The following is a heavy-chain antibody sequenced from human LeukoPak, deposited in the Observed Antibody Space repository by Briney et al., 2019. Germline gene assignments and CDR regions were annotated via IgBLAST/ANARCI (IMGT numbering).Heavy chain of an antibody. Sequence: GGSLRLSCAASGFTFSSYSMNWVRQAPGKGLEWVSYISSSSTIYYADSVKGRFTISRDNAKNSLYLHMNSLRAEDTAVYYCARETHTMVRGVPDYWGQGTLVTVSS. V-gene: IGHV3-48*01. CDR2: ISSSSTI. D-gene: IGHD3-10*01. J-gene: IGHJ4*02. CDR1: GFTFSSYS. CDR3: ARETHTMVRGVPDY.